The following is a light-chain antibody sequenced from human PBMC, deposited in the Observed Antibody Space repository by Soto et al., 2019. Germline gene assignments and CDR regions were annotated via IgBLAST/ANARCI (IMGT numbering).Light chain of an antibody. V-gene: IGLV2-14*03. CDR2: DVN. CDR3: ASFNRRVTVV. Sequence: QSALTQPASVSGSPGQSITISCAGTSSDVGGYNYVSWYQQHPGKAPRLLISDVNKRPSGVSDRFSGSKSGNTASLTISGLQGEEEGDYYWASFNRRVTVVFRRGTK. CDR1: SSDVGGYNY. J-gene: IGLJ2*01.